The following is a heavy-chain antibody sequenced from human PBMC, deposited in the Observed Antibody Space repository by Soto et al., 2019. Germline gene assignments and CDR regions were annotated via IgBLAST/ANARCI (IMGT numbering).Heavy chain of an antibody. CDR2: IYYSGST. D-gene: IGHD3-22*01. CDR1: GGSISSSSYY. CDR3: ARLSLYYDSSGYYRGAFDI. Sequence: QLQLQESGPGLVKPSETLSLTCTVSGGSISSSSYYWGWIRQPPGKGLEWIGSIYYSGSTYYNPSLKSRVTISVGTSKNPFSLKLSSVTAADTAVYYCARLSLYYDSSGYYRGAFDIWGQGTMVTVSS. J-gene: IGHJ3*02. V-gene: IGHV4-39*01.